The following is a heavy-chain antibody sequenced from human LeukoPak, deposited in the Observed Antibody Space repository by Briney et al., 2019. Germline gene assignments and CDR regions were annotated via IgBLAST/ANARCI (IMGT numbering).Heavy chain of an antibody. CDR3: ARSTYGSGSYYSLAPSFDY. V-gene: IGHV4-59*01. Sequence: KPSETLSLTCTVSGGSISSYYWSGIRQPPGKGLEWIGYIYYSGSTNYNPSLKSRVTISVDTSKNQFSLKLSSATAADTAVYYCARSTYGSGSYYSLAPSFDYWGQGTLVTVSS. CDR1: GGSISSYY. CDR2: IYYSGST. D-gene: IGHD3-10*01. J-gene: IGHJ4*02.